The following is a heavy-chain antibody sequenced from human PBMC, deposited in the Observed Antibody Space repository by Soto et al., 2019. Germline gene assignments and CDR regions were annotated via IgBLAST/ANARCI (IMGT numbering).Heavy chain of an antibody. CDR3: VRGGFADGYRDY. CDR2: ISTYNVDT. J-gene: IGHJ4*02. CDR1: GYTFSSYG. Sequence: QVQLVQSGAEVKKPGASVKVSCKTSGYTFSSYGIVWVRQAPGQGLEWMGWISTYNVDTKYADKLQGGLTMSSDTSTTTAFMELRRLRSDDTGVYYCVRGGFADGYRDYCGQGTLVTVSS. D-gene: IGHD5-18*01. V-gene: IGHV1-18*01.